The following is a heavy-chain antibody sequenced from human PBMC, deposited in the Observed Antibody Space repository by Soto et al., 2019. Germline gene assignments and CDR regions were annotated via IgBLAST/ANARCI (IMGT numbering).Heavy chain of an antibody. V-gene: IGHV4-59*01. D-gene: IGHD3-16*01. CDR3: VRGYYDGRGFSNTFDL. Sequence: SETLSLTCTVSGASISSSYWSWIRQSPGKRLEWIGYIHYSGSTKYNPSLDSRVTISVDTSKNQFSLKLSSVTAADTAVYYCVRGYYDGRGFSNTFDLWGQGAMVTVSS. CDR2: IHYSGST. CDR1: GASISSSY. J-gene: IGHJ3*01.